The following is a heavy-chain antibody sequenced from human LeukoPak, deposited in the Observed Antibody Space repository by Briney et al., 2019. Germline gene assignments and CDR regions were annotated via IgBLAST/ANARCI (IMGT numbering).Heavy chain of an antibody. CDR2: INHSGST. J-gene: IGHJ4*02. CDR3: ASSRGQLALRGWWY. V-gene: IGHV4-34*01. CDR1: GGSFSGYC. D-gene: IGHD6-6*01. Sequence: PSETLSLTCAVYGGSFSGYCWSWIRQPPGKGLEWIGEINHSGSTNYNPSLKSRVTISVDTSKNQFSLKLSSVAAADTAVYYCASSRGQLALRGWWYWGQGTLVTVSS.